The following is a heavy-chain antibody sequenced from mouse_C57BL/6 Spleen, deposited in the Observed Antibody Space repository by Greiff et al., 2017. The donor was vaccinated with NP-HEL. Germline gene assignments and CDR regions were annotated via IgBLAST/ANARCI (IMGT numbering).Heavy chain of an antibody. CDR1: GYAFSSSW. Sequence: QVQLQQSGPELVKPGASVKISCKASGYAFSSSWMNWVKQRPGKGLEWIGRIYPGDGDTNYNGKFKGKAKLTADKSSSTAYMQLSSLTSEDSAVYFCAHGNVAYWGQGTLVTVSA. D-gene: IGHD2-1*01. CDR2: IYPGDGDT. J-gene: IGHJ3*01. CDR3: AHGNVAY. V-gene: IGHV1-82*01.